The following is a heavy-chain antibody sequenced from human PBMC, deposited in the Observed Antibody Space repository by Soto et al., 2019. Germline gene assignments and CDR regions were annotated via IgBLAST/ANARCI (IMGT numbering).Heavy chain of an antibody. CDR2: IYYSGST. V-gene: IGHV4-39*01. J-gene: IGHJ4*02. CDR1: GGSISSSGYY. CDR3: ARRGSNLYTLGY. Sequence: SETLSLTCTVSGGSISSSGYYWGWIRQPPGKGLEWIGSIYYSGSTYYNPSLKSRVTISVDTSKNQFSLKLSSVTAADTAVYYCARRGSNLYTLGYWGQGTLVTVSS. D-gene: IGHD6-13*01.